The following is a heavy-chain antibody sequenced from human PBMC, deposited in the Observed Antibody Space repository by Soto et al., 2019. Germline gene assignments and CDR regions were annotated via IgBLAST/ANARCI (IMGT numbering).Heavy chain of an antibody. J-gene: IGHJ4*02. CDR1: GFTFSSYS. V-gene: IGHV3-21*01. D-gene: IGHD2-2*01. CDR2: ISSSSSYI. Sequence: GGSLRLSCAASGFTFSSYSMNWVRQAPGKGLEWVSSISSSSSYIYYADSVKGRFTISRDNAKNSLYLQMNSLRAEDTAVYYCARDIVVVPAAVGDFDYWGQGTLVTVSS. CDR3: ARDIVVVPAAVGDFDY.